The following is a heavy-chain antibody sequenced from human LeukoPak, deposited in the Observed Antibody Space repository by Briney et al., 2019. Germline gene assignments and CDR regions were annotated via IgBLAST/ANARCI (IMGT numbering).Heavy chain of an antibody. CDR3: ARVDTAMRNFDY. V-gene: IGHV4-59*08. Sequence: SETLSPTCTVSGGSISSYYWSWIRQPPGKGLEWIGYIYYSGSTNYNPSLKSRVTISVDTSKNQFSPKLSSVTAADTAVYYCARVDTAMRNFDYWGQGTLVTVSS. CDR2: IYYSGST. J-gene: IGHJ4*02. CDR1: GGSISSYY. D-gene: IGHD5-18*01.